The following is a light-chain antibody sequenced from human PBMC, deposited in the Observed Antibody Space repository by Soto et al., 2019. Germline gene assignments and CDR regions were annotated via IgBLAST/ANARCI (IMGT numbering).Light chain of an antibody. CDR3: SSYTSSSTLVV. CDR2: DVS. Sequence: QSVLTQPASVSGSPGQSITISCTGTSSDVGDNSVSWYQQHPGKAPKLMIYDVSSRPSGVSNRFSASKSGNTASLTISGLQADDESDYYCSSYTSSSTLVVFGGGTKLTVL. V-gene: IGLV2-14*01. J-gene: IGLJ2*01. CDR1: SSDVGDNS.